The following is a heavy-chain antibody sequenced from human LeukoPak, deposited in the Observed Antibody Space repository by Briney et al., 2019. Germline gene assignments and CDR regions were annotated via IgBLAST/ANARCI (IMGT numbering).Heavy chain of an antibody. CDR2: IYYSGST. D-gene: IGHD4-17*01. V-gene: IGHV4-39*01. Sequence: WKTLSLTCTVSGGSISSSSYYWGWIRQPPGKGLEWIGSIYYSGSTYYNPSLKSRVTISVDTSKNQFSLKLSSVTAADTAVYYCARHFVGTVTTSKPIDYWGQGTLVTVSS. J-gene: IGHJ4*02. CDR1: GGSISSSSYY. CDR3: ARHFVGTVTTSKPIDY.